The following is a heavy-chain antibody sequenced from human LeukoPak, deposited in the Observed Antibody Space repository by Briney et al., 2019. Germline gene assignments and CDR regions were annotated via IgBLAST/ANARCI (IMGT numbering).Heavy chain of an antibody. Sequence: SETLSLTCTVSGGSISSSSYYWGWIRQPPGKGLEWIGSIYYSGSTYYNPSLKSRVTISVDTSKNQFSLKLSSVTAADTAVYYCARVGMTGDDPNWFDPWGQGTLVTVSS. CDR1: GGSISSSSYY. CDR3: ARVGMTGDDPNWFDP. J-gene: IGHJ5*02. CDR2: IYYSGST. D-gene: IGHD7-27*01. V-gene: IGHV4-39*07.